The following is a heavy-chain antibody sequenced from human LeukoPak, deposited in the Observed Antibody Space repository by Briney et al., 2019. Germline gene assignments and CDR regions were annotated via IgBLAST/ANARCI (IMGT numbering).Heavy chain of an antibody. CDR3: ARPFTVYSYGAGFDY. V-gene: IGHV4-34*01. J-gene: IGHJ4*02. D-gene: IGHD5-18*01. CDR2: INHSGST. Sequence: PSETLSLTCAVYGGSFSGYYWSWIRQPPGKGLEWIGEINHSGSTNYNPSLKSRVTISVDTSKDQFSLKLSSVTAADTAVYYCARPFTVYSYGAGFDYWGQGTLVTVSS. CDR1: GGSFSGYY.